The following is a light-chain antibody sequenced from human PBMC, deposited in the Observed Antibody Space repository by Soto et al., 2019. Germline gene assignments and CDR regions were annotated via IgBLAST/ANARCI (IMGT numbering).Light chain of an antibody. CDR1: QSISHD. CDR2: RAS. CDR3: QQYNSWPRT. J-gene: IGKJ4*01. V-gene: IGKV3-15*01. Sequence: EVVLTQSPATLSVSPGARATLSCRASQSISHDLAWYQQIPGRAPRLLIYRASARATGIPDRFSGSGSETEVTLTISSLQSEDFAVYYCQQYNSWPRTFGGGTKVEIK.